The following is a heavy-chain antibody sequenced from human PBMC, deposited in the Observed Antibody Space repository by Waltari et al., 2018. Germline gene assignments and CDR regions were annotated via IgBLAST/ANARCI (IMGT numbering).Heavy chain of an antibody. J-gene: IGHJ6*03. V-gene: IGHV1-69*04. D-gene: IGHD5-18*01. CDR1: GGTFSSYA. Sequence: QVQLVQSGAEVKKPGSSVKVSCKASGGTFSSYAISWVRQAPGQGLEWMGGIIPILGIANYAQKFQGRVTITADESASTAYMELSSLRSEDTAVYYCARRRIQLSPAEGYYYMDVWGKGTTVTVSS. CDR2: IIPILGIA. CDR3: ARRRIQLSPAEGYYYMDV.